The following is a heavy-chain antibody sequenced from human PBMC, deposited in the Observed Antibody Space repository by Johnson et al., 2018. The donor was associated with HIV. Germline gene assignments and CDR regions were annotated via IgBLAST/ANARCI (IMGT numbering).Heavy chain of an antibody. CDR2: ISWNSGSI. Sequence: VQLVESGGGLVQPGRSLRLSCAASGFTFDDYAMHWVRQAPGKGLEWVSGISWNSGSIGYADSVKGRFTISRDNAKNSLYLQMNSLRAEDTALYYCAKDMGGRIAARPGAFDIWGQGTMVTVSS. CDR3: AKDMGGRIAARPGAFDI. CDR1: GFTFDDYA. J-gene: IGHJ3*02. V-gene: IGHV3-9*01. D-gene: IGHD6-6*01.